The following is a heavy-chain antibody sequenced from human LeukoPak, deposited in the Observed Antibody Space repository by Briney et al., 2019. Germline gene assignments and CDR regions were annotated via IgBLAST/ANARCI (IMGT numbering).Heavy chain of an antibody. Sequence: PSQTLSLTCTVSGGSISSGGYYWSWIRQHPGKGLEWIGYIYYSGSTYYNPSLKSRVTISVDTSKNQFSLKLSSVTAADTAVYYCARDYRRRNWFDPWSQGTLVTVSS. CDR1: GGSISSGGYY. CDR3: ARDYRRRNWFDP. V-gene: IGHV4-31*03. CDR2: IYYSGST. D-gene: IGHD4-11*01. J-gene: IGHJ5*02.